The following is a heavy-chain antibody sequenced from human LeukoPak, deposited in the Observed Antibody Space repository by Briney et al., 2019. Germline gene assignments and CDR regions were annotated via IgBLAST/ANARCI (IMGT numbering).Heavy chain of an antibody. Sequence: SETLSLTCAVYGGSFSGYYWSWIRQPPGKGLEWIGEFNHSGSTNYNPSLKSRVTISVDTSKNQFSLKLSSVTAADTAVYYCASSAIVGATTSSNDYWGQGTLVTVSS. D-gene: IGHD1-26*01. J-gene: IGHJ4*02. CDR1: GGSFSGYY. CDR2: FNHSGST. V-gene: IGHV4-34*01. CDR3: ASSAIVGATTSSNDY.